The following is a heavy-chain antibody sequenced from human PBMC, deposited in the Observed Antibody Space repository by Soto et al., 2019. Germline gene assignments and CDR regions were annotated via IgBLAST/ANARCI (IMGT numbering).Heavy chain of an antibody. D-gene: IGHD3-10*01. CDR3: ASSGPPAGY. Sequence: QVQLVQSGAEVKKPGASVKVSCKASGYTFTSYAISWVRQAPGQGLERMGCISAYNGNTNYAQTRPSRVTMTTHTSTTTAHMELMSLRSADTPAYYCASSGPPAGYWRQGTLVTVSS. CDR2: ISAYNGNT. CDR1: GYTFTSYA. V-gene: IGHV1-18*01. J-gene: IGHJ4*02.